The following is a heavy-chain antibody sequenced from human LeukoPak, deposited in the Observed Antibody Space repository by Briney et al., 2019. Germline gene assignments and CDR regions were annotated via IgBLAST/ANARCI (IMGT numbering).Heavy chain of an antibody. Sequence: ASVKVSCKVSGYTLTELSMHWVRQAPGKGLERMGGFDPEDGETIYAQKFQGRVTMTENTSTDTAYMELSSLRSEDTAVYYCATDNLNYYDSSGLGGLDYWGQGTLVTVSS. CDR1: GYTLTELS. CDR2: FDPEDGET. D-gene: IGHD3-22*01. V-gene: IGHV1-24*01. CDR3: ATDNLNYYDSSGLGGLDY. J-gene: IGHJ4*02.